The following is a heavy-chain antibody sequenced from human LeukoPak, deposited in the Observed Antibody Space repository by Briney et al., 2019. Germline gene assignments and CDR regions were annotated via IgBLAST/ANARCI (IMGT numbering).Heavy chain of an antibody. D-gene: IGHD6-19*01. V-gene: IGHV4-59*02. Sequence: SETLSLTCTVSGVSVSNYYWSWIRQPPGKGLEGIGYIYYIGSTNYNPSLKSRVTISVDTSNNQFSLKLSSVTAADTAVYYCARDPREHSSVWPTFDYWGQGTLVTVSS. CDR3: ARDPREHSSVWPTFDY. J-gene: IGHJ4*02. CDR1: GVSVSNYY. CDR2: IYYIGST.